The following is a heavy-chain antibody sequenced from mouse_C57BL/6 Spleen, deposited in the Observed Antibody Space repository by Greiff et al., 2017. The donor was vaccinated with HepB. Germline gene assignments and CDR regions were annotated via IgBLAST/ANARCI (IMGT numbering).Heavy chain of an antibody. CDR2: ISYDGSN. D-gene: IGHD2-2*01. J-gene: IGHJ2*01. CDR3: ARSMVTEYFDY. CDR1: GYSITSGYY. Sequence: DVQLQESGPGLVKPSQSLSLTCSVTGYSITSGYYWNWIRQFPGNKLEWMGYISYDGSNNYNPSLKNRITITRDTSKNQFFLKLNSVTTEDTATYYCARSMVTEYFDYWGQGTTLTVSS. V-gene: IGHV3-6*01.